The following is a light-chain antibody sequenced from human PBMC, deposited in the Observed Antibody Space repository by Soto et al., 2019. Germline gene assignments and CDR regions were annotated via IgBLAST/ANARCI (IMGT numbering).Light chain of an antibody. CDR3: CSYAGSYTYV. CDR2: DVT. CDR1: SSDVGGYNY. Sequence: QSALTQPRSVSGSPGQSVTISCTGTSSDVGGYNYVSWYQQHPGKAPKLMIYDVTMRSSGVPDRFSGSKSGNTASLTISGLQAEDEADYYCCSYAGSYTYVFGGGTKLTVL. V-gene: IGLV2-11*01. J-gene: IGLJ2*01.